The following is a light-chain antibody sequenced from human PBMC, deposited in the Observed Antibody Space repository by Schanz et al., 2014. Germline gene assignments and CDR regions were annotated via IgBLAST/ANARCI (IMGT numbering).Light chain of an antibody. CDR3: QESYVTARA. Sequence: DIQMTQSPSSLSASVGDSVNITCRASQSIRNYLNWYQHGPGKAPKLLIYAASTLQGGVPSRFSGSGSGTDFTLTISSLQPEDFATYYCQESYVTARAFGQGTKLEIK. J-gene: IGKJ2*01. V-gene: IGKV1-39*01. CDR1: QSIRNY. CDR2: AAS.